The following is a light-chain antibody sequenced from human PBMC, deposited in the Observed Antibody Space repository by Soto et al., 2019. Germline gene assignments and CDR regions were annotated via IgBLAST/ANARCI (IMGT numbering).Light chain of an antibody. Sequence: QSALTQPRSVSGSPGQSVTISCTGTSSDVGLFDYVSWYQQHPGKAPKLMIYDVSKRPSGVPDRFSGSKSGNTASLTISGLQAEDEADYYCYSYAGSYIYVFGTGTKLTVL. J-gene: IGLJ1*01. V-gene: IGLV2-11*01. CDR1: SSDVGLFDY. CDR3: YSYAGSYIYV. CDR2: DVS.